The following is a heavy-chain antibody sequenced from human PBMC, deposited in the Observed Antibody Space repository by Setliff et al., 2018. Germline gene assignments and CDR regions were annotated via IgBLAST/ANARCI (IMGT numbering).Heavy chain of an antibody. Sequence: ASVKVSCKAFGYTFAKYGTSWVRQAPGQGLEWMGWISASNGNTNSAQKLQGRVTMTTDTSTSTAYMELRSLRSDDTAVYYCARDSPTVVTHIRAFDIWGQGTMVTVSS. CDR2: ISASNGNT. V-gene: IGHV1-18*01. J-gene: IGHJ3*02. CDR1: GYTFAKYG. CDR3: ARDSPTVVTHIRAFDI. D-gene: IGHD4-17*01.